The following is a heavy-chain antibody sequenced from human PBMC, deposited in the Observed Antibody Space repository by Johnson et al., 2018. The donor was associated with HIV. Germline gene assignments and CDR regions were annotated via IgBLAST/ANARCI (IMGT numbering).Heavy chain of an antibody. Sequence: VQLVESGGGLVQPGGSLRLSCAASGFTFSSYWMSWVRQAPGKGLEWVANIKQDGSEKYYVDSVKGRFTISRDNAKNSLYLQMNSRRAEDTAVYYCAREAYYYDSSGPGGAFDIWGQGTMVTVSS. CDR3: AREAYYYDSSGPGGAFDI. V-gene: IGHV3-7*05. D-gene: IGHD3-22*01. CDR1: GFTFSSYW. CDR2: IKQDGSEK. J-gene: IGHJ3*02.